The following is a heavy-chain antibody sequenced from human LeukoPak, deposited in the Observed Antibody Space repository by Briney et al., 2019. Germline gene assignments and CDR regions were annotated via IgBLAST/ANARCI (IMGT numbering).Heavy chain of an antibody. CDR2: ICYSGST. CDR1: AGSISSGDYC. J-gene: IGHJ5*02. D-gene: IGHD3-10*01. Sequence: SETLSLTCTLSAGSISSGDYCWSWIRQPPGKGLEWIGYICYSGSTYYNPSLKSRVTTSADTSKNQFSLKLSSVTAADTAVYYCARVITMVRGEYNWFDPWGQGTLVTVSS. V-gene: IGHV4-30-4*01. CDR3: ARVITMVRGEYNWFDP.